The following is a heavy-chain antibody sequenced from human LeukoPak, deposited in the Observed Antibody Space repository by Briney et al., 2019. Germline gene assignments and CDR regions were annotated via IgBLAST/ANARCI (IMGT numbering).Heavy chain of an antibody. V-gene: IGHV3-66*01. Sequence: PGGSLRLSCAASGFTVSSNYMSWVRQAPGKGLEWVSVIYSGSSTYYADSVKGRFTISRDNSKKTLYLQMNSPRAEDTAVYYCARDLTAYFDYWGQGTLVTVSS. D-gene: IGHD3-16*01. CDR1: GFTVSSNY. CDR2: IYSGSST. J-gene: IGHJ4*02. CDR3: ARDLTAYFDY.